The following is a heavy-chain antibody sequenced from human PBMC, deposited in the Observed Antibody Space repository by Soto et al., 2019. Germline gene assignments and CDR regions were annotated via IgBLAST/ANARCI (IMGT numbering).Heavy chain of an antibody. V-gene: IGHV3-23*01. CDR1: GFTFSSYA. D-gene: IGHD3-22*01. CDR2: ISGSGGST. Sequence: GGSLRLSCAASGFTFSSYAMSWVRQAPGKGLEWVSAISGSGGSTYYADSVKGRFTISRDNSKNTLYLQMNSLRAEDTVVYYCAKSPDTYYYDSSGLDYWGQGTLVTVSS. J-gene: IGHJ4*02. CDR3: AKSPDTYYYDSSGLDY.